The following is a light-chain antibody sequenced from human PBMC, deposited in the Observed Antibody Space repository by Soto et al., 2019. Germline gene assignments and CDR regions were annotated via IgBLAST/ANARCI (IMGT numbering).Light chain of an antibody. J-gene: IGKJ5*01. CDR2: DAS. Sequence: EVVLTQSPDTLSLSPGERATLSCRASQNFGSTYLAWYQQKPGQAPRLLIYDASTRATGIPARFSGSGSGTDFTLTIGSLEPEDFAIYYCQQRSNWPITFGQGTRLEIK. CDR1: QNFGSTY. CDR3: QQRSNWPIT. V-gene: IGKV3D-20*02.